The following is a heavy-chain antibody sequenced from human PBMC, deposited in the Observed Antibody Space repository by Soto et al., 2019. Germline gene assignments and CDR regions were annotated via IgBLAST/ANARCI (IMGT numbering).Heavy chain of an antibody. CDR1: GGSISSYY. V-gene: IGHV4-59*06. Sequence: SETLSLTCTVSGGSISSYYWSWIRQPPGKGLEWIGYIYYSGTTNYNPSFKSRVTISVDTSKNQFSLKLSSVTAADTAVYYCAKGVVVVTPFDYWGRGALVTVSS. D-gene: IGHD2-2*01. CDR3: AKGVVVVTPFDY. CDR2: IYYSGTT. J-gene: IGHJ4*02.